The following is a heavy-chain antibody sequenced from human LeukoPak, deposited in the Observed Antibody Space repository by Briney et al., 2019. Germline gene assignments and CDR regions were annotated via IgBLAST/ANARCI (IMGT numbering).Heavy chain of an antibody. CDR1: GFTFSSSA. Sequence: GGSLRLSCAASGFTFSSSAMHWVRQAPGRGLEWVAIVSYDGSNKYYAESVKGRFTISRDNSKNTLYLQMNSLRTEDTAVYFCARWGNDYSQFDSWGQGTLVTVS. CDR3: ARWGNDYSQFDS. D-gene: IGHD4-11*01. J-gene: IGHJ4*02. V-gene: IGHV3-30*04. CDR2: VSYDGSNK.